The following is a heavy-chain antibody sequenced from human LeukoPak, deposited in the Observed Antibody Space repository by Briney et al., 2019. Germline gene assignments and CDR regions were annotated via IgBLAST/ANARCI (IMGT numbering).Heavy chain of an antibody. CDR3: ARTHYDSSGYYIYYYYYGMDV. Sequence: ASETLSLTCAVSGGSVSGYYWSWIRQPPGKGLEWIGEINHSGSTNYNPSLKSRVTISVDTSKNQFSLKLSSVTAADTAVYYCARTHYDSSGYYIYYYYYGMDVWGQGTTVTVSS. V-gene: IGHV4-34*01. J-gene: IGHJ6*02. CDR2: INHSGST. D-gene: IGHD3-22*01. CDR1: GGSVSGYY.